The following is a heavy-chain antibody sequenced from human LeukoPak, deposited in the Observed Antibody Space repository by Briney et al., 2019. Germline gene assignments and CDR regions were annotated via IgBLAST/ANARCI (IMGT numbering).Heavy chain of an antibody. J-gene: IGHJ4*02. CDR1: GFTFSYYA. D-gene: IGHD6-19*01. CDR2: ISSNGGST. Sequence: PGGSLRLTCAAYGFTFSYYAMSWVRQAPGKGLEWISAISSNGGSTYFADSVKGRFSISRDNSKSTLYLQMNSLRAEDTAVYYCAKTNNGWYYFDYWGQGTLVTVSS. V-gene: IGHV3-23*01. CDR3: AKTNNGWYYFDY.